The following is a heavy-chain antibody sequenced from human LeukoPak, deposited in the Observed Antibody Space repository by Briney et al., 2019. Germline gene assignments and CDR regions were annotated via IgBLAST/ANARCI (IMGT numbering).Heavy chain of an antibody. Sequence: GGSLRLSCGASGFTFTTHWIHWVRQAPGKGLVWVSRIKPDGSDTNYADSVKGRFTISRDNAKNTVYLQMNSLRAEDTAVYYCARGKYGGYFIDYWGHGTLVTVSS. V-gene: IGHV3-74*01. CDR2: IKPDGSDT. CDR3: ARGKYGGYFIDY. D-gene: IGHD5-12*01. CDR1: GFTFTTHW. J-gene: IGHJ4*03.